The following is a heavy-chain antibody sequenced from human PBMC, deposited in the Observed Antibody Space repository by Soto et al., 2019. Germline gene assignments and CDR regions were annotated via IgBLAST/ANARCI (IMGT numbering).Heavy chain of an antibody. J-gene: IGHJ6*02. CDR3: AITAPAAMLGYYYYGMDV. V-gene: IGHV4-4*02. CDR1: GASLSSSNW. D-gene: IGHD2-2*01. Sequence: TLSLTCAVSGASLSSSNWWSWVRQPPGKGLEWIGEIYHSGSTNYNPSLKSRVTISVDKSKNQFSLKLSSVTAADTAVYYCAITAPAAMLGYYYYGMDVWGQGT. CDR2: IYHSGST.